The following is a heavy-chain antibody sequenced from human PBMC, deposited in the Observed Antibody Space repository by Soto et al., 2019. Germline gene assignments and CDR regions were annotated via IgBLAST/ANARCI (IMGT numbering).Heavy chain of an antibody. CDR1: GYSFTAYC. V-gene: IGHV1-2*02. CDR3: ARSSGTYSDFDY. D-gene: IGHD1-26*01. Sequence: QVHLVQSGAEVKKSGASVKVSCEASGYSFTAYCVHWVRQAPGQGLEWMGWINPNSGGTNYAQRFQGRVAMTTDTSTNTACMELNSLKSDDTALYFCARSSGTYSDFDYWGQGTQVTVSS. CDR2: INPNSGGT. J-gene: IGHJ4*01.